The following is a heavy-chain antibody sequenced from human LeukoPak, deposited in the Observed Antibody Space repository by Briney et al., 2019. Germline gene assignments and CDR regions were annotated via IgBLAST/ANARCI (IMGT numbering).Heavy chain of an antibody. CDR3: ARDPYSGNYGAYYYYYMDV. Sequence: GGSLRLSCAASGFTFSSYNMNWVRQAPGKGLEWVSSISSSSSYIYYADSVKGRFTISRDNAKNSLYLQMDSLRVEDTAVYYCARDPYSGNYGAYYYYYMDVWGKGTTVTISS. J-gene: IGHJ6*03. CDR1: GFTFSSYN. D-gene: IGHD1-26*01. CDR2: ISSSSSYI. V-gene: IGHV3-21*06.